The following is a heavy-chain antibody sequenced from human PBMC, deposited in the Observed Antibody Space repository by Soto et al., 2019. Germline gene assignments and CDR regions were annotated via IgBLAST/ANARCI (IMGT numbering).Heavy chain of an antibody. J-gene: IGHJ4*02. CDR2: ITDTGGDT. D-gene: IGHD3-10*01. V-gene: IGHV3-23*01. CDR1: GFTFSSYA. Sequence: QLLESGGGLVQPGGSLRLSCAASGFTFSSYAMSWVRQAPGKGLDWVSIITDTGGDTLDADSVKGRFTISRDNSKNTLYLQMNSLRVEDAAIYYCAKASGESYPGSRVFEYWGQGTRVTVSS. CDR3: AKASGESYPGSRVFEY.